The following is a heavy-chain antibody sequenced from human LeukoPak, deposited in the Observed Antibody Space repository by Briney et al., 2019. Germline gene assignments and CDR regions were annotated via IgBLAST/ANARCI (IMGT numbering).Heavy chain of an antibody. J-gene: IGHJ4*02. CDR1: GYTFTSYG. CDR3: ARVLMVADSESHYFDY. D-gene: IGHD2-8*01. Sequence: GASVKVSCKASGYTFTSYGISWVRQAPGQGLECMGWISAYNGNTNYAQKLQGRVTMTTDTSTTTAYMELRTLRSDDTAVYYCARVLMVADSESHYFDYWGQGTLVTVTS. V-gene: IGHV1-18*01. CDR2: ISAYNGNT.